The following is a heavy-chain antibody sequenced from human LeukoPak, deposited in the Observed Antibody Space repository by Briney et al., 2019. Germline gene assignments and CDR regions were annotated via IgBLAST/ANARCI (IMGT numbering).Heavy chain of an antibody. J-gene: IGHJ4*01. CDR3: ARIGHDLYQTFDF. CDR2: IHQHGSKE. V-gene: IGHV3-7*03. Sequence: GGSLRLSGTTSGFIFRAYWMGWVGQPPGKGLKWLANIHQHGSKENYLDSVKGRFTISRDNAKSSIYLQMNSLRAEDTAIYYCARIGHDLYQTFDFWGNGNLITVSS. D-gene: IGHD2-2*01. CDR1: GFIFRAYW.